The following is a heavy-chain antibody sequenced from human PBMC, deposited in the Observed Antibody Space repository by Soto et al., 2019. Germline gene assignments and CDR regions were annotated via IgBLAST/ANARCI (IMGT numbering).Heavy chain of an antibody. D-gene: IGHD3-22*01. Sequence: ASVKVSCKASGYTFTSYYMHWVRQAPGQGLEWMGRINPSGGSTSYAQKFQGRVTMTRDTSTSTVYMELSSLRSEDTAVYYCARCGAQYYYDSSGYYYFDYWGQGTLVTVSS. V-gene: IGHV1-46*01. CDR1: GYTFTSYY. CDR2: INPSGGST. J-gene: IGHJ4*02. CDR3: ARCGAQYYYDSSGYYYFDY.